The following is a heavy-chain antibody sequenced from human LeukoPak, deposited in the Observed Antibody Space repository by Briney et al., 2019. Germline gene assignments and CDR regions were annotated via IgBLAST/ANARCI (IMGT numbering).Heavy chain of an antibody. J-gene: IGHJ4*02. CDR2: IKQDGSEK. Sequence: GGSLRLSCAASGFTFSSYWMSWVRQAPVKGLEWVANIKQDGSEKYYVDSVKGRFTISRDNAKNSLYLQMNSLRAEDTAVYYCARDIGYSYGYGIDYWGQGTLVTVSS. CDR1: GFTFSSYW. D-gene: IGHD5-18*01. V-gene: IGHV3-7*01. CDR3: ARDIGYSYGYGIDY.